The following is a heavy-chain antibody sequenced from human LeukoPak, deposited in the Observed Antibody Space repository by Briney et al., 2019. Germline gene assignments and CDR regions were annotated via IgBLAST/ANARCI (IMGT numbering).Heavy chain of an antibody. Sequence: SGGSLRLSCAASGFTFSTYGMHWVRQAPGKGLEWVAVMSYDGSDKYYADSVKGRFTISRDNSKNTLYLQMNSLRVEDTAVYYCAKADCSTTSCYFDPWGQGTLVTVSS. V-gene: IGHV3-30*18. CDR2: MSYDGSDK. D-gene: IGHD2-2*01. CDR1: GFTFSTYG. J-gene: IGHJ5*02. CDR3: AKADCSTTSCYFDP.